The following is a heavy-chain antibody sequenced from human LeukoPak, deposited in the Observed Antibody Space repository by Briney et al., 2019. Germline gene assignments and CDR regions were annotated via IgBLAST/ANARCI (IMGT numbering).Heavy chain of an antibody. CDR1: GFTLSSYS. CDR2: IYSGGST. D-gene: IGHD4-17*01. V-gene: IGHV3-66*02. J-gene: IGHJ4*02. CDR3: AREEYGDYVGYFDY. Sequence: AGGSLRLSCAASGFTLSSYSMSWVRQAPGKGLEWVSVIYSGGSTYYADSVKGRFTISRDNSKNTLYLQMNSLRAEDTAVYYRAREEYGDYVGYFDYWGQGTLVTVSS.